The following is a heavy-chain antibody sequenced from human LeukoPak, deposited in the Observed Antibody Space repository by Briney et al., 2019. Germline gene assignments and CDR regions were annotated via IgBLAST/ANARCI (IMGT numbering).Heavy chain of an antibody. V-gene: IGHV3-30*02. CDR2: IRYDGSNK. D-gene: IGHD6-13*01. Sequence: GGSLRLSCAASGFTFSSYGMHWVRQAPGKGLEWVAFIRYDGSNKYYADSVKGRFTISRDNSKNTLYLQMNSLRAEDTAVYYCARGTTGSSWFGNMDYWGQGTLVTVSS. J-gene: IGHJ4*02. CDR1: GFTFSSYG. CDR3: ARGTTGSSWFGNMDY.